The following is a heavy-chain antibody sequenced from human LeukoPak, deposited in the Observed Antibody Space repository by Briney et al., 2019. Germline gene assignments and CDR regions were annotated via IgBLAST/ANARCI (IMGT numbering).Heavy chain of an antibody. CDR1: GYTFTSYG. Sequence: ASVKVSCKASGYTFTSYGISWVRQAPGHGLEWMGWISAYNGNTNYAQKLQGRVTMTTDTSTSTVYMELSSLRSEDTAVYYCARESARGSYYDILTGYDYWGQGTLVTVSS. CDR3: ARESARGSYYDILTGYDY. V-gene: IGHV1-18*01. J-gene: IGHJ4*02. CDR2: ISAYNGNT. D-gene: IGHD3-9*01.